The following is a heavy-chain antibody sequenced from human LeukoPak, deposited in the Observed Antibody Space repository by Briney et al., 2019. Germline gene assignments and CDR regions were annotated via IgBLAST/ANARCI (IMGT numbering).Heavy chain of an antibody. Sequence: GGSLRLSCAASGFTFNSYGMHWVRQAPGKGLEWVAFIRYDGSNKYYADSVKGRFTISRDNSKNTLYLQMNSLRAEDTAVYYCAKDPSSGYSGYGAYYFDYWGQGTLVTVSS. V-gene: IGHV3-30*02. CDR2: IRYDGSNK. CDR1: GFTFNSYG. CDR3: AKDPSSGYSGYGAYYFDY. D-gene: IGHD5-12*01. J-gene: IGHJ4*02.